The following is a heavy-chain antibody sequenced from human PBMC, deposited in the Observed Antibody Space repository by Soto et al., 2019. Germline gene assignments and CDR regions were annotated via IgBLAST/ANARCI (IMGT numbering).Heavy chain of an antibody. D-gene: IGHD1-20*01. J-gene: IGHJ4*02. CDR2: ISGHNGDT. Sequence: QVQLVQSGAEVKKPGASVKVSCKTSGYALNSYDITWVRQAPGQGLEWMGWISGHNGDTNYEQKFQGRVTMTTDTSTSTAYMELSSLTSDDTAVYYCARAGAYTCSGPFDFWGQGTLVTVSS. V-gene: IGHV1-18*04. CDR3: ARAGAYTCSGPFDF. CDR1: GYALNSYD.